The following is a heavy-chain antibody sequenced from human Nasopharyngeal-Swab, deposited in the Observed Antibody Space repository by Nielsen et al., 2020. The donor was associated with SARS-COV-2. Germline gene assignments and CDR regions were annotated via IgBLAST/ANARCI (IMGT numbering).Heavy chain of an antibody. D-gene: IGHD1-20*01. CDR3: AKRYNWNPRENYFDY. Sequence: GGSLRLSCAASGFTFSSYAMSWVRQAPGKGLEWVSNLSGGGSITYHADSVKGRFTISRDNSKNTVYLQVNSLRAEDTAVYYCAKRYNWNPRENYFDYWGQGTLVTVSS. V-gene: IGHV3-23*01. CDR1: GFTFSSYA. J-gene: IGHJ4*02. CDR2: LSGGGSIT.